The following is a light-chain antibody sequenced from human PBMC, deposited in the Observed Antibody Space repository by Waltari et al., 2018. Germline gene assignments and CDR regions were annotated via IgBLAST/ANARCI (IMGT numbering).Light chain of an antibody. CDR1: SSDVGNYNL. CDR2: EGS. CDR3: CSYAAYSPVL. Sequence: QSALTQPASVSGSPGQSITISRTGTSSDVGNYNLVSWYQQHPGKAPQLIICEGSKRPSGVSNRFSGSKFGNTASLTISGLQAEDEADYYCCSYAAYSPVLFGGGTKVTVL. J-gene: IGLJ2*01. V-gene: IGLV2-23*01.